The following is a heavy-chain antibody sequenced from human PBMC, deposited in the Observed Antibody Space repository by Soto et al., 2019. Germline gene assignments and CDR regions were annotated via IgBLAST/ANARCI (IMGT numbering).Heavy chain of an antibody. CDR3: ARHGVGDILTGQPDY. D-gene: IGHD3-9*01. J-gene: IGHJ4*02. V-gene: IGHV5-51*01. Sequence: EVQLVQSGAEVKKPGESLKISCKGSGYSFTSYWIGWVRQMPGKGLEWMGIIYPGDSDTRYSPSFQGQVTISADKSINTGYLQGSSLKASDNAMYYCARHGVGDILTGQPDYWGQGTLVTVSS. CDR2: IYPGDSDT. CDR1: GYSFTSYW.